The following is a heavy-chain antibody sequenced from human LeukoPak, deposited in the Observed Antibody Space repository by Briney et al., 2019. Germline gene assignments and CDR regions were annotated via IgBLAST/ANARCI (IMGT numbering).Heavy chain of an antibody. V-gene: IGHV3-66*01. J-gene: IGHJ6*02. Sequence: GGSLRLSCAASGFTFSSYAMHWVRQAPGKGLEWVSVIYSGGSTYYADSVKGRFTISRDNSKNTLYLQMNSLRAEDTAVYYCARVLTYGYSSSWYEYYGMDVWGQGTTVTVSS. D-gene: IGHD6-13*01. CDR2: IYSGGST. CDR1: GFTFSSYA. CDR3: ARVLTYGYSSSWYEYYGMDV.